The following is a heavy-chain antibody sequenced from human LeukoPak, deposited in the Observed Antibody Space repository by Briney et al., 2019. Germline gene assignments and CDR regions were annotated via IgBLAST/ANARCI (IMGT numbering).Heavy chain of an antibody. V-gene: IGHV4-39*01. Sequence: SETLSLTCTVSGGSISSRSYYWGWIRQPPGKGLEWIGNIYYSGSTYYNPSLKSRVTISVDTSKNQFSLKLSSATATDTAVYYCASYQVGATSGFDYWGQGTLVTVSS. CDR2: IYYSGST. CDR1: GGSISSRSYY. J-gene: IGHJ4*02. D-gene: IGHD1-26*01. CDR3: ASYQVGATSGFDY.